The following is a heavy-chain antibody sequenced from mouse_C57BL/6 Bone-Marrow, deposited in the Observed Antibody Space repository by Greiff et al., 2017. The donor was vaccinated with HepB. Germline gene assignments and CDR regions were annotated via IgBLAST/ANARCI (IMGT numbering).Heavy chain of an antibody. V-gene: IGHV5-4*01. CDR3: ARGGYYGSSFAMDY. D-gene: IGHD1-1*01. CDR1: GFTFSSYA. CDR2: ISDGGRYT. Sequence: EVQLVESGGGLVKPGGSLKLSCAASGFTFSSYAMSWVRQTPEKRLEWVATISDGGRYTYYPDNVKGRFTISRDNAKNNLYLQMSHLKSEDTAMYYCARGGYYGSSFAMDYWGQGTSVTVSS. J-gene: IGHJ4*01.